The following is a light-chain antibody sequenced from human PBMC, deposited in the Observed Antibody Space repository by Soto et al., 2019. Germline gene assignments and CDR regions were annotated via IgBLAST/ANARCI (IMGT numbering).Light chain of an antibody. V-gene: IGKV1-5*03. Sequence: DIQMTQSPSPLSGSVGDRVTITCRASQTISSWLAWYQQKPGKPPKLLIYKASTLKSGVPSRFSGSGSGTEFTLTISSLQPDDFATYYCQHYNSYSEAFGQGTKVDIK. CDR1: QTISSW. CDR3: QHYNSYSEA. CDR2: KAS. J-gene: IGKJ1*01.